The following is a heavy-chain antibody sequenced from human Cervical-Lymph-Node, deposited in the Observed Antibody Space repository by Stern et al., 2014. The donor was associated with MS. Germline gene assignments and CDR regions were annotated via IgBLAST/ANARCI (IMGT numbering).Heavy chain of an antibody. J-gene: IGHJ6*02. D-gene: IGHD1-14*01. CDR2: IFSRDQK. V-gene: IGHV2-26*01. Sequence: QVTLRESGPVLVKPTETLTLTCTVSGFSLSYDGTGVSWIRQPPGRALEWLAHIFSRDQKSYKTSLKSRLTISKDTSKSQVVLTLTNTDPVNTATYYCARSYRYNYGLDVWGQGTTVTVSS. CDR3: ARSYRYNYGLDV. CDR1: GFSLSYDGTG.